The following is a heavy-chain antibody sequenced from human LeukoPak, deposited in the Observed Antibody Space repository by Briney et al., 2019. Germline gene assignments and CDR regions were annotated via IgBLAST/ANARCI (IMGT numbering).Heavy chain of an antibody. Sequence: SETLSLTCTVSGGSISSSSYYWGWIRQPPGKGLEWIGSIYYSGSTYYNPSLKSRVTISVDTSKNQFSLKLSSVTAADTAVYYCARGYSSSWYVGGMDVWGQGTTVTVSS. CDR3: ARGYSSSWYVGGMDV. CDR2: IYYSGST. J-gene: IGHJ6*02. CDR1: GGSISSSSYY. D-gene: IGHD6-13*01. V-gene: IGHV4-39*01.